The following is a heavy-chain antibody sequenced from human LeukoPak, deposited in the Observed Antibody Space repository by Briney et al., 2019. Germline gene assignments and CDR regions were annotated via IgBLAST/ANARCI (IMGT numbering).Heavy chain of an antibody. CDR3: ARDRGFESYAFDI. J-gene: IGHJ3*02. V-gene: IGHV4-59*01. D-gene: IGHD3-10*01. CDR2: IYYSGST. Sequence: SETLSLTCTVSGGSISSYYWSWIRQPPWKGLEWLGYIYYSGSTNYNPSLKSRVTISVDTSKNQFSLKLSSVTAADTAVYYCARDRGFESYAFDIWGQGTMVTVSS. CDR1: GGSISSYY.